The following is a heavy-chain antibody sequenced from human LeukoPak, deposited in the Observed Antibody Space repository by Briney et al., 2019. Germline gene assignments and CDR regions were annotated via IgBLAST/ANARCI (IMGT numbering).Heavy chain of an antibody. J-gene: IGHJ3*02. Sequence: GGSLRLSCAASGFTFSSYSMNWVRQAPGKGLEWVSSISSSSSYIYYADSVKGRFTISRDNAKNSLYQQMNSLRAEDTAVYYCASLRGYSYGPDIWGQGTMVTVSS. CDR1: GFTFSSYS. CDR3: ASLRGYSYGPDI. CDR2: ISSSSSYI. V-gene: IGHV3-21*01. D-gene: IGHD5-18*01.